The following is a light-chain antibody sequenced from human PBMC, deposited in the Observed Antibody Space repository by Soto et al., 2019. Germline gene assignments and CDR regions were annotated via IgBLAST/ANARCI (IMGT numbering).Light chain of an antibody. CDR3: QQYGSSPRYT. CDR1: QSVSSSY. Sequence: EIVLTQSPGTLSLSPGARATLSCRASQSVSSSYLAWYQQKPGQAPRLLIYGASSRATGIPDRFSGSGSGTDFTLTISRLEPEDFAVYYGQQYGSSPRYTFGQGTKLEIK. J-gene: IGKJ2*01. CDR2: GAS. V-gene: IGKV3-20*01.